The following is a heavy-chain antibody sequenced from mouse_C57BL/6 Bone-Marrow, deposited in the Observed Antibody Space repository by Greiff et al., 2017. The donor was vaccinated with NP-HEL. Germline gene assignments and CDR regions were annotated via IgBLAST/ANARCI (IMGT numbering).Heavy chain of an antibody. J-gene: IGHJ3*01. D-gene: IGHD3-2*02. Sequence: EVQRVESGTVLARPGASVKMSCKTSGYTFTSYWMHWVKQRPGQGLEWIGAIYPGNSDTSYNQKFKGKAKLTAVTSASTAYMELSSLTNEDSAVYYCTRADSSGSHPFAYWGQGTLVTVSA. CDR3: TRADSSGSHPFAY. CDR1: GYTFTSYW. CDR2: IYPGNSDT. V-gene: IGHV1-5*01.